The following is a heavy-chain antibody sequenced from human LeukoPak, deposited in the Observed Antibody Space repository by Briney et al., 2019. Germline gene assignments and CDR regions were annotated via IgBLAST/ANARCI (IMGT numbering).Heavy chain of an antibody. Sequence: SETLSLTCTVSGGSISSSSYYWGWIRQPPGKGLEWIGSIYYSGSTYYNPSLKSRVTISVDTSKNQFSLKLSSVTAADTAVYHCARTIFGVVIKPSIAFDIWGQGTMVTVSS. CDR3: ARTIFGVVIKPSIAFDI. CDR2: IYYSGST. V-gene: IGHV4-39*01. J-gene: IGHJ3*02. CDR1: GGSISSSSYY. D-gene: IGHD3-3*01.